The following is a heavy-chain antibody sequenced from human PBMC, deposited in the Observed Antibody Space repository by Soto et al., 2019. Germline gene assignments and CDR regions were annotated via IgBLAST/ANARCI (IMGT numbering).Heavy chain of an antibody. CDR2: IIPIFGTA. CDR1: GGTFSSYA. D-gene: IGHD1-7*01. CDR3: ARVLHFITGTTNWFDP. V-gene: IGHV1-69*01. Sequence: QVQLVQSGAEVQKPGSSVKVSCKASGGTFSSYAISWVRQAPGQGLEWMGGIIPIFGTANYAQKFQGRVTITADESTSTAYMELSSLRSEDTAVYYCARVLHFITGTTNWFDPWGQGTLVTVSS. J-gene: IGHJ5*02.